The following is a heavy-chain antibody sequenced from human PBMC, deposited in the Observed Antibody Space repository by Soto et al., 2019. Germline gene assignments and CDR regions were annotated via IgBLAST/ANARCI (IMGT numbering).Heavy chain of an antibody. J-gene: IGHJ6*02. D-gene: IGHD4-17*01. CDR2: IYESGST. V-gene: IGHV4-30-2*01. Sequence: PSETLSLTCAVSGGSISSGGYSWSWIRQPPGKGLEWIGYIYESGSTYYNPSLKSRVTISVDRSKNQFSLKLSSVTAADTAVYYCARAHYGDYGYGMDVWGQGTTVTSP. CDR3: ARAHYGDYGYGMDV. CDR1: GGSISSGGYS.